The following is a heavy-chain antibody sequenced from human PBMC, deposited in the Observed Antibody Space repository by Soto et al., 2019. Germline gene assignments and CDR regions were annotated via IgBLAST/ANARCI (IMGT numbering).Heavy chain of an antibody. J-gene: IGHJ6*02. CDR3: ARVQLSSSSLEYYGMDV. V-gene: IGHV3-33*01. CDR1: GFTISSYC. Sequence: GGSLRLSCAAPGFTISSYCMHWVRQAPGKGLEWVAVIWYDGSNKYYADSVKRRFTISRDNCKNTLYLQMNSLRAEDTAGYYCARVQLSSSSLEYYGMDVWGRGTTVTVSS. CDR2: IWYDGSNK. D-gene: IGHD6-6*01.